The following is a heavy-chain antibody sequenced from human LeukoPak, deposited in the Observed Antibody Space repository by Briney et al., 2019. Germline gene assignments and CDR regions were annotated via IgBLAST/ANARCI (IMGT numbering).Heavy chain of an antibody. Sequence: SVKVSCKASGGTFSSYAISWVRQAPGQGLEWMGGIIPIFGTANYAQKFQGRVTITADESTSTAYMELSSLRSEDTAVYYCVRDGHYDILTGFESFGMDVWGKGTTVTVSS. V-gene: IGHV1-69*01. CDR3: VRDGHYDILTGFESFGMDV. CDR2: IIPIFGTA. J-gene: IGHJ6*04. CDR1: GGTFSSYA. D-gene: IGHD3-9*01.